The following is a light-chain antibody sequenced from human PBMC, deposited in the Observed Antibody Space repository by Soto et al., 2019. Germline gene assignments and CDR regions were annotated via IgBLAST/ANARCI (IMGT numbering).Light chain of an antibody. CDR1: QSISSW. CDR2: DAS. V-gene: IGKV1-5*01. Sequence: DIQMTQSPSTLSASVGDRVTITCRASQSISSWLAWYQQKPGKAPKLLIYDASSLESWVPSRFSGSGSGKEFTLTISSLQPDDFATYYCQQYNSYSWTFGQGTKVEIK. CDR3: QQYNSYSWT. J-gene: IGKJ1*01.